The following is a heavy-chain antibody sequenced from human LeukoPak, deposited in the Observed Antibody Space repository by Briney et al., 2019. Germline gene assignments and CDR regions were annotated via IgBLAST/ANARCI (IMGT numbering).Heavy chain of an antibody. V-gene: IGHV4-39*01. CDR3: ARHQGYSSSWTRDDAFDI. J-gene: IGHJ3*02. D-gene: IGHD6-13*01. CDR1: GGSISSISYY. CDR2: IYYRGST. Sequence: PSETLSLTCTVSGGSISSISYYWRWIRQPPGKGLEWNGSIYYRGSTYYNPCLKNRVTISVDTSKNQFSLKLSSVTAADTAVYYCARHQGYSSSWTRDDAFDIWGQGTMVTVSS.